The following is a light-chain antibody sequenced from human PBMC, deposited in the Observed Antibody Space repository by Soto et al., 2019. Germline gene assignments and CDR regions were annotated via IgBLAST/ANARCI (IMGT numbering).Light chain of an antibody. J-gene: IGKJ2*01. Sequence: EIVLTQSPGTLSLSPGEGATLSCRASQSVRSGALAWYQQKPGQAPRLLTYGASSRATDIPDRFSGSGSGTHFTLTISRLEPEHFAVYYCHQYADSPHTFGQGTKVDIK. V-gene: IGKV3-20*01. CDR3: HQYADSPHT. CDR1: QSVRSGA. CDR2: GAS.